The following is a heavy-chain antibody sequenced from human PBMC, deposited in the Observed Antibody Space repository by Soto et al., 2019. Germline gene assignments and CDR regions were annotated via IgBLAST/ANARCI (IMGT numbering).Heavy chain of an antibody. V-gene: IGHV4-34*01. D-gene: IGHD3-10*01. CDR1: GGSFSGYY. CDR2: INHIGST. Sequence: QVQLQQWGAGLLKPSETLSLTCAVYGGSFSGYYCSWIRQPPGKGLEWIGEINHIGSTNYNPSLKSRVTISVDTSKNQFSLKLSSVTAADTAVYYCARGGYYGSGSHYGMDVWGQGTTVTVSS. J-gene: IGHJ6*02. CDR3: ARGGYYGSGSHYGMDV.